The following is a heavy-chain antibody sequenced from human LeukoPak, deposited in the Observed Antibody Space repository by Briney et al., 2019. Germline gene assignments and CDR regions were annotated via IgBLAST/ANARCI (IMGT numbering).Heavy chain of an antibody. CDR2: ISGIGSNT. J-gene: IGHJ4*02. D-gene: IGHD2-8*01. V-gene: IGHV3-23*01. CDR3: AKAVPGQCTSWTCPSDY. CDR1: GFTFTTYA. Sequence: GGSLRLSCAASGFTFTTYAMSWVRRVPGKGLEWVSSISGIGSNTYYPDSVKGRFTVSRDNSKNSLYLQMNSLRAEDTALYHCAKAVPGQCTSWTCPSDYWGQGTLVTVSP.